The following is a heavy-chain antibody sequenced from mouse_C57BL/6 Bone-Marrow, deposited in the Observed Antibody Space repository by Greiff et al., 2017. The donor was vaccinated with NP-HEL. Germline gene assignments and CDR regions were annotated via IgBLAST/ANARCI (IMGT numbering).Heavy chain of an antibody. CDR2: IYPGSGST. V-gene: IGHV1-55*01. CDR1: GYTFTSYW. D-gene: IGHD3-2*02. Sequence: VKLQQPGAELVKPGASVKMSCKASGYTFTSYWITWVKQRPGQGLEWIGDIYPGSGSTNYNEKFKSKATLTVDPSSSTAYMQLSSLTSEDAAVYYCAKRGARQLRLRVPYFDYWGQGTTLTVSS. CDR3: AKRGARQLRLRVPYFDY. J-gene: IGHJ2*01.